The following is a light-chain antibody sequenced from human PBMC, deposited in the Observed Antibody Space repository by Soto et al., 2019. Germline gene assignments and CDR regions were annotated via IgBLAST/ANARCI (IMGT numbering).Light chain of an antibody. J-gene: IGKJ1*01. CDR2: ATS. Sequence: EIVMTQSPATLSVSPWERATLSCRASQSVSSRYLAWYQQKPGQAPTLLIYATSSRATGVPDRFSGGGSGPDFTLTIRRLEPEDFAVYYCQQYDSTVWTFGQGTKVDIK. CDR3: QQYDSTVWT. CDR1: QSVSSRY. V-gene: IGKV3-20*01.